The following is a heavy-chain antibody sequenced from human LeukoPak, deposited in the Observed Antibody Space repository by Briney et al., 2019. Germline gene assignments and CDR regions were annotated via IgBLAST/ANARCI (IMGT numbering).Heavy chain of an antibody. V-gene: IGHV4-59*01. Sequence: SETLSLTCTVSGGSLNTNYWSWIRQPPGKALEWIGYIYHSGSTHYNPSLKSRVTISVDTSKNQFSLKLSSVTSADTAVYYCARGGGWWDYWGQGTLVTVSS. J-gene: IGHJ4*02. CDR1: GGSLNTNY. CDR3: ARGGGWWDY. CDR2: IYHSGST. D-gene: IGHD6-19*01.